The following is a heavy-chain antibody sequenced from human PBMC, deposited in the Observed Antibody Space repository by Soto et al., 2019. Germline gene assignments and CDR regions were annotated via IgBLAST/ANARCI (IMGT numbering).Heavy chain of an antibody. CDR3: ARSHYTYGLLIDY. Sequence: KTSETLSLTCSVSGDSITTNGYYWGWIRQPPGKGLQWIGNVYWTGSTFSHPSLTSRVFISVDTSKNEFSLRLTSVTAADTAVYYCARSHYTYGLLIDYWGQGTLVTVSS. J-gene: IGHJ4*02. CDR2: VYWTGST. CDR1: GDSITTNGYY. D-gene: IGHD2-8*01. V-gene: IGHV4-39*01.